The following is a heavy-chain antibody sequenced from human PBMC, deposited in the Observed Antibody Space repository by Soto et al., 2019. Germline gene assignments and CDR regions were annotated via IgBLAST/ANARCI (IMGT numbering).Heavy chain of an antibody. CDR3: AKEGLYCSGGSCYGDPYFDY. CDR1: GFTFSSYA. Sequence: EVQLLESGGGLVQPGGSLRLSCAASGFTFSSYAMSWVRQAPGKGLEWVPAISGSGGSTYYADSVKGRFTISRDNSKNTLYLQMNSLRAEDTAVYYCAKEGLYCSGGSCYGDPYFDYWGQGTLVTVSS. V-gene: IGHV3-23*01. CDR2: ISGSGGST. J-gene: IGHJ4*02. D-gene: IGHD2-15*01.